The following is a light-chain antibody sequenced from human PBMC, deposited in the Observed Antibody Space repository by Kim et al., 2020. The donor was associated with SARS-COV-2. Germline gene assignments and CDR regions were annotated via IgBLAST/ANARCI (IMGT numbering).Light chain of an antibody. CDR1: QNVDIR. CDR3: QQRAHWPRT. V-gene: IGKV3-11*01. Sequence: VLTQSPATLSLSPGERATLSCRATQNVDIRLAWFKQKPGQPPSLLIYDASNRAPGVPARFSGSGSGTDFTLTISSLEAEDFAVYYCQQRAHWPRTFGQGTRLEIK. CDR2: DAS. J-gene: IGKJ5*01.